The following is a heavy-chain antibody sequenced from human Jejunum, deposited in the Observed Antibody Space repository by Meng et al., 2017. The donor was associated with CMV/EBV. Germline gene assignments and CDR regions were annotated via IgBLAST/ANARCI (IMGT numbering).Heavy chain of an antibody. CDR2: IKQDGSEK. D-gene: IGHD5-24*01. Sequence: SCAASGFTFSSHGMTWVRQAPGKGLEWVANIKQDGSEKNYVDSVKGRFTISRDNAKNSLYLQMNSLRAEDTAVYYCARGITTDYWGQGTLVTVSS. CDR1: GFTFSSHG. J-gene: IGHJ4*02. CDR3: ARGITTDY. V-gene: IGHV3-7*01.